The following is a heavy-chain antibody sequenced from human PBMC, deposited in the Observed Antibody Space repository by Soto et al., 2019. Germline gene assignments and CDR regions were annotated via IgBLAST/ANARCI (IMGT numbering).Heavy chain of an antibody. CDR2: INHSGST. CDR3: ARSFQYGDTNDY. V-gene: IGHV4-34*01. J-gene: IGHJ4*02. CDR1: GGSFSGYY. Sequence: PSETLSLTCAVYGGSFSGYYWSWIRQPPGKGLEWIGEINHSGSTNYNPSLKSRVTISVDTSKNQFSLKLSSVTAADTAVYYCARSFQYGDTNDYWGQGTLVTVSS. D-gene: IGHD4-17*01.